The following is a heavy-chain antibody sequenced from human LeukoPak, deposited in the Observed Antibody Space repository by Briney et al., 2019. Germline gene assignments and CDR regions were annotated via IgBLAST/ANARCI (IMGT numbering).Heavy chain of an antibody. CDR2: IEPDGSGQ. V-gene: IGHV3-7*01. Sequence: PGVALSLPRVSSGGVIRHSWLRWVRQPPARGLVGVANIEPDGSGQNCVDSVYGRFTISRDNDKNSLYLHINNRRVEDTDVYYCASTFPYCSEDDCALGGQGTLVTVSS. J-gene: IGHJ1*01. D-gene: IGHD2-15*01. CDR3: ASTFPYCSEDDCAL. CDR1: GGVIRHSW.